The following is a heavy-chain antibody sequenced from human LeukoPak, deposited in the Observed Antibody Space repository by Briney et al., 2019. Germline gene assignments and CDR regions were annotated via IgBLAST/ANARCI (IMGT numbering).Heavy chain of an antibody. Sequence: GESLKISCKGSGYSFTSYWIGWVRQMPGKGLEWMGIIYPGDSDTRYSPSFQGQVTISADKSISTACLQWSSLKASDTAMYYCARLGGPYSSSLYYFDYWGQGTLVTVSS. J-gene: IGHJ4*02. D-gene: IGHD6-13*01. CDR1: GYSFTSYW. CDR3: ARLGGPYSSSLYYFDY. V-gene: IGHV5-51*01. CDR2: IYPGDSDT.